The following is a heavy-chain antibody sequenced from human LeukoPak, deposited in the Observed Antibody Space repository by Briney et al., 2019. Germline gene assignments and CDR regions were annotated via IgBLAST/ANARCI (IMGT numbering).Heavy chain of an antibody. V-gene: IGHV3-30*02. CDR3: ASQGYSSSPRYWYFDL. D-gene: IGHD6-6*01. CDR2: IRYDGSNK. J-gene: IGHJ2*01. CDR1: GFTFSSYG. Sequence: GGSLRLSCAASGFTFSSYGMHWVRQAPGKGLEWVAFIRYDGSNKYYADSVKGRFTISRDNSKNTLYLQMNSPRAEDTAVYYCASQGYSSSPRYWYFDLWGRGTLVTVSS.